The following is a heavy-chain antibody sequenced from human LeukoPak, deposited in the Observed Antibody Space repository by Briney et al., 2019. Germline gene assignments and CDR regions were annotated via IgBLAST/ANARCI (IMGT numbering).Heavy chain of an antibody. Sequence: SETLSLTCAVYGGSFSGYYWSWIRQPPGKGLEWIGEINHSGSTNYNPSLKSRVTISVDTSKNQFSLKLSSVTAADTAVYYCARLPRRIAFDHWGQGTLVTVSS. CDR2: INHSGST. J-gene: IGHJ4*02. CDR1: GGSFSGYY. V-gene: IGHV4-34*01. CDR3: ARLPRRIAFDH. D-gene: IGHD2-15*01.